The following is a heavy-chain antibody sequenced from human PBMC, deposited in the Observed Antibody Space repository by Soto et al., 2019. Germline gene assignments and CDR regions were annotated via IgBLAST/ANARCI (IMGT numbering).Heavy chain of an antibody. Sequence: PSETLSLTCTVSGGSISSYYWSWFRQPPGKGLEWIGYIYYNGSTNYSPSLKSRVTISVDTSKNQFSLKLRSVTAEDTAVYYCVRECGDGNPNWFDPWGQGTQVT. CDR2: IYYNGST. J-gene: IGHJ5*02. CDR1: GGSISSYY. V-gene: IGHV4-59*01. D-gene: IGHD2-21*02. CDR3: VRECGDGNPNWFDP.